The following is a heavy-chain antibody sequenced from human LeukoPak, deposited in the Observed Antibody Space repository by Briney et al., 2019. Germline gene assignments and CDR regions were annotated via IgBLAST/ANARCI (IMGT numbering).Heavy chain of an antibody. CDR3: VRGAGGGDY. CDR2: IKPDGGEE. V-gene: IGHV3-7*04. CDR1: GFNFSSYW. Sequence: GGSLRLSCAASGFNFSSYWTSWVRQAPGKGLEWVANIKPDGGEESYVDSVRGRFTISRDNAKNSLFLQMNSLRGEDTAVYSCVRGAGGGDYWGQGTLVTVSS. D-gene: IGHD6-19*01. J-gene: IGHJ4*02.